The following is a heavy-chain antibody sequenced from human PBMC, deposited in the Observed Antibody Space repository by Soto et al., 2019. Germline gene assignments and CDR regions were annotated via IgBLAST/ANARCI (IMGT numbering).Heavy chain of an antibody. CDR3: ARALSLYQLLYPFYGMDV. CDR1: GGTFSSYA. V-gene: IGHV1-69*01. D-gene: IGHD2-2*02. J-gene: IGHJ6*02. Sequence: QVQLVQSGAEVKKPGSSVKVSCKASGGTFSSYAISWVRQAPGQGLEWMGGIIPIFGTANYAQKFQGRVTITADESTSTAYMELSSLRSEDTAVYYCARALSLYQLLYPFYGMDVWGQGTTVTVSS. CDR2: IIPIFGTA.